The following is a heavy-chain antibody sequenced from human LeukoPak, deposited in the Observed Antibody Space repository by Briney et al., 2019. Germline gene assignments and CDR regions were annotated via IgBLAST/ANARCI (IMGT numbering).Heavy chain of an antibody. D-gene: IGHD2-15*01. CDR2: IYTSGST. Sequence: SQTLSLTCTVSGDSISNDDYYWSWIRQPAGKGLEWIGRIYTSGSTNYNPSLKSRVTISVDTSKNQFSLKLSSVTAADTAVYYCARAGSGLDYWGQGTLVTASS. J-gene: IGHJ4*02. V-gene: IGHV4-61*02. CDR1: GDSISNDDYY. CDR3: ARAGSGLDY.